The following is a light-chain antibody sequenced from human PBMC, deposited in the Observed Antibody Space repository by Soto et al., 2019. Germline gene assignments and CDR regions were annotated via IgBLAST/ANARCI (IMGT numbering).Light chain of an antibody. V-gene: IGLV1-44*01. CDR1: RSSIGSNT. CDR2: RND. CDR3: QSFDSSLSGWV. J-gene: IGLJ3*02. Sequence: QSLLTQPPSASGTPGQRVTISCSGSRSSIGSNTVNWYQHLPGSAPKLLIYRNDNRPSGVPDRFSGSTSGTSASLAITGLQAEDEADYYCQSFDSSLSGWVFGGGTKLTVL.